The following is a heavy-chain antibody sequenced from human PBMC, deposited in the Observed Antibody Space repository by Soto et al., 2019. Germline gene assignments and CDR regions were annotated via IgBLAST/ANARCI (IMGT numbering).Heavy chain of an antibody. J-gene: IGHJ4*02. CDR3: ARPSGSYLYYFDY. Sequence: SETLSLTCTVSGGSISSSSYYWGWIRQPPGKWLEWIWGIYYCLSTYYNPSLQSRVTISVDTSKNQFSLKLSFVTAADTAVYYCARPSGSYLYYFDYWGQGTLVTVSS. D-gene: IGHD1-26*01. CDR1: GGSISSSSYY. CDR2: IYYCLST. V-gene: IGHV4-39*01.